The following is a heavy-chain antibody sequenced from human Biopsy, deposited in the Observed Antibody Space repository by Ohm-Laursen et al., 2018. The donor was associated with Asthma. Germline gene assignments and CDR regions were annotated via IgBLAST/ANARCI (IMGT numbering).Heavy chain of an antibody. CDR2: ISYDGKFK. CDR3: AKDQVRGSSFGVYRNYGMDV. D-gene: IGHD5-12*01. J-gene: IGHJ6*02. V-gene: IGHV3-30-3*02. CDR1: GFNLNTYT. Sequence: SLRLSCAASGFNLNTYTLSWVRQAPGQGLAWLSTISYDGKFKYFADSVKGRFTISRDNFKNTLFLQLNNVRAEDTGLYFCAKDQVRGSSFGVYRNYGMDVWGQGTTVTVSS.